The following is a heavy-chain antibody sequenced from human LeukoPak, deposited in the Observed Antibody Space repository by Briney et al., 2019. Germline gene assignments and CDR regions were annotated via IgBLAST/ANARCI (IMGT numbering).Heavy chain of an antibody. J-gene: IGHJ3*01. CDR2: INAGNGNT. Sequence: ASVKVSCKTSGNTFSSNIINWVRQASGQRLDWMGWINAGNGNTKYSEKFQGRVTITRDTSASTVYMELSSLRSEDTAVYYCARERPTTTAFHVWGQGTMVTVSP. CDR1: GNTFSSNI. V-gene: IGHV1-3*01. CDR3: ARERPTTTAFHV. D-gene: IGHD1-14*01.